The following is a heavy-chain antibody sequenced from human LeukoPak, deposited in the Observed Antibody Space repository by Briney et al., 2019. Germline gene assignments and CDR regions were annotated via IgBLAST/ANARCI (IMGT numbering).Heavy chain of an antibody. J-gene: IGHJ4*02. Sequence: SETLSLTCTVSGGSMSSYYWSWIRQPAGKGLEWIGRIYTSGSTIYNPSLKSRVTISADTSNIQFSLKLTSVTAADTAVYFCARHSSYVSPVRYWGQGTLVTVSP. CDR3: ARHSSYVSPVRY. CDR2: IYTSGST. D-gene: IGHD3-10*02. CDR1: GGSMSSYY. V-gene: IGHV4-4*07.